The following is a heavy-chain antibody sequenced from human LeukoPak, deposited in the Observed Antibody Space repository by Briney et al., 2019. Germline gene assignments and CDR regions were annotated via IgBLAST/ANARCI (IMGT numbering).Heavy chain of an antibody. CDR3: ASPAPSSGYYSCFDY. Sequence: PSETLSLTCTVSGGSISSSSYYWGWIRQPPGKGLEWIGYIYYSGSTYYNPSLKSRVTMSVDTSKNQFSLKLTSVTAADTAVYYCASPAPSSGYYSCFDYWGQGTLVTVSS. V-gene: IGHV4-39*01. CDR1: GGSISSSSYY. CDR2: IYYSGST. J-gene: IGHJ4*02. D-gene: IGHD3-22*01.